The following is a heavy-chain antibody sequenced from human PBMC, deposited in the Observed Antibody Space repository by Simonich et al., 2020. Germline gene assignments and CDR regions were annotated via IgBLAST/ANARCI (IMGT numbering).Heavy chain of an antibody. CDR1: GGSISSYY. Sequence: QVQLQESGPGLVKPSETLSLTCTVSGGSISSYYWSWNRQPPGKGLEWIGYIYYSGITNYNPSLKSRVTISVDTSKNQFSLKLSSVTAADTAVYYCARGGLYFDYWGQGTLVTVSS. CDR3: ARGGLYFDY. CDR2: IYYSGIT. J-gene: IGHJ4*02. V-gene: IGHV4-59*01. D-gene: IGHD2-15*01.